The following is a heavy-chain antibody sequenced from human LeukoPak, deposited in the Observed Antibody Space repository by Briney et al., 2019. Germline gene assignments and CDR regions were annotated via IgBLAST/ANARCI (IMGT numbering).Heavy chain of an antibody. Sequence: SETLSLTCTVSGGSISSSSYYWGWIRQPPGKGLEWIGSIYYSGSTYYNPSLKSRVTISVDTSKNQFSLKLSSVTAADTAVYYCASAGVLMVYAFDYWGQGTLVTVSS. D-gene: IGHD2-8*01. CDR2: IYYSGST. CDR1: GGSISSSSYY. CDR3: ASAGVLMVYAFDY. J-gene: IGHJ4*02. V-gene: IGHV4-39*07.